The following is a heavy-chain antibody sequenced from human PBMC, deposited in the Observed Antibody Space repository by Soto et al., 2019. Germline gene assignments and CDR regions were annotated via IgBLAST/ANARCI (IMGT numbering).Heavy chain of an antibody. J-gene: IGHJ4*02. D-gene: IGHD4-17*01. Sequence: EVQLLESGGGLVQPGGSLRLSCAASGFTFSTYAMIWVRQAPGKGLEWVSVITGGGGRTYYADSVKGRFTISRDNSKNTLYLQMNSLRAEDTAVYYCAKDRCGDYGGVDYWGPGTLVTVSS. V-gene: IGHV3-23*01. CDR2: ITGGGGRT. CDR1: GFTFSTYA. CDR3: AKDRCGDYGGVDY.